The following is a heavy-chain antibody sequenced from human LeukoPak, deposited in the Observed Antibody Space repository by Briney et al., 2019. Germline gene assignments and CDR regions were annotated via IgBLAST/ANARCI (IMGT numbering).Heavy chain of an antibody. CDR2: VENYGRT. V-gene: IGHV4-59*11. CDR3: ARGVFGAYFDL. CDR1: GGSISSHY. J-gene: IGHJ4*02. Sequence: SETLSLICTVSGGSISSHYWSWIRQPPGKGLEWIGYVENYGRTECIPSLQSRVTLSVDTSKNQFSLKLNSVTAADAAVYSCARGVFGAYFDLWGQGTLVTVSS. D-gene: IGHD3-10*01.